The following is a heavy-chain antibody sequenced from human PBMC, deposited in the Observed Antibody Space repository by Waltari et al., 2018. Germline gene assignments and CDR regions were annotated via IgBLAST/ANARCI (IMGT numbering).Heavy chain of an antibody. CDR1: GYPFTSFD. CDR3: ARRTGDVSGYRFDY. V-gene: IGHV1-8*02. D-gene: IGHD3-3*01. J-gene: IGHJ4*02. CDR2: MNPNSGNT. Sequence: QLVQSWAEVKKPGASVKVSCKASGYPFTSFDIHWVRHATGQRLEWTGWMNPNSGNTGYEQQFEGRATITRNTSISTAYMKLSSLRSEDAAVYYWARRTGDVSGYRFDYWGQGTLVTVSS.